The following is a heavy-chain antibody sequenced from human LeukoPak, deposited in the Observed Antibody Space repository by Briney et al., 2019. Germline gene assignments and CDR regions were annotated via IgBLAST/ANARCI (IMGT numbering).Heavy chain of an antibody. CDR3: ARDGLYYYDSSDDAFGY. V-gene: IGHV3-7*01. Sequence: GGSLRPSCAASGFTFSSYWMSWVRQAPGKGLEGVANIKQDGSEKYYVDSVKGRFTISRANAKNSLYLQINSLRAEDTAVYYCARDGLYYYDSSDDAFGYWGQGTLVTVSS. CDR1: GFTFSSYW. J-gene: IGHJ4*02. D-gene: IGHD3-22*01. CDR2: IKQDGSEK.